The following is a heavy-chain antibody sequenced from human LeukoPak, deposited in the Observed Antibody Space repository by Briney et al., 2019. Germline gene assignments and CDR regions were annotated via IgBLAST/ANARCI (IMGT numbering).Heavy chain of an antibody. J-gene: IGHJ4*02. CDR3: ARERGILTGYPAFDY. CDR1: GGTFSSYA. CDR2: IIPIFGTA. V-gene: IGHV1-69*13. Sequence: ASVKVSCKASGGTFSSYAISWVRQAPGQGLEWMGGIIPIFGTANYAQKFQGRVTITADESTSTAYMELSSLRSEDTAVYYCARERGILTGYPAFDYWGQGTLVTVSS. D-gene: IGHD3-9*01.